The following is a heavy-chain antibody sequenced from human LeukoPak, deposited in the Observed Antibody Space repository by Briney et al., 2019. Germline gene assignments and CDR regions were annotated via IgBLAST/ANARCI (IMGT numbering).Heavy chain of an antibody. CDR2: IYASGRT. Sequence: PSETLSLTCTVPGGSISGSSWSWVRQPAGKGLEWIGRIYASGRTNYHPSPKSRITISVDTPEIQLSPNLTSLTAARTPVKHSARAPSGCGGTCPFDDWGQGTLVTASS. J-gene: IGHJ4*02. CDR3: ARAPSGCGGTCPFDD. V-gene: IGHV4-4*07. CDR1: GGSISGSS. D-gene: IGHD2-15*01.